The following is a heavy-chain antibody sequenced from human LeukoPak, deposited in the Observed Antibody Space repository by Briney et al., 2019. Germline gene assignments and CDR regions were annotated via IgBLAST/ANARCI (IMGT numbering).Heavy chain of an antibody. CDR3: ARDAESRSWYVPDWFDP. J-gene: IGHJ5*02. Sequence: ASVKVSCKASGYTFTSYYMHWVRQAPGQGLEWMGIINPSGGSTSYAQKFQGRVTMTRDTSTSTVYMELSSLRSEDTAVYYCARDAESRSWYVPDWFDPWGQGTLVTVSS. D-gene: IGHD6-13*01. CDR2: INPSGGST. V-gene: IGHV1-46*01. CDR1: GYTFTSYY.